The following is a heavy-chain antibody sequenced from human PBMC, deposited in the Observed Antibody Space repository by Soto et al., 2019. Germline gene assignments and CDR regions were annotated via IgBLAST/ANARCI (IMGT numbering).Heavy chain of an antibody. CDR3: ARDIAAMGGFDY. D-gene: IGHD5-18*01. V-gene: IGHV4-61*01. CDR1: GGSISSSSYY. CDR2: IYYSGST. J-gene: IGHJ4*02. Sequence: PSETLSLTCTVSGGSISSSSYYWGWIRQPPGKGLEWIGYIYYSGSTNYNPSLKSRVTISVDTSKNQFSLKLSSVTAADTAVYYCARDIAAMGGFDYWGQGTLVTVSS.